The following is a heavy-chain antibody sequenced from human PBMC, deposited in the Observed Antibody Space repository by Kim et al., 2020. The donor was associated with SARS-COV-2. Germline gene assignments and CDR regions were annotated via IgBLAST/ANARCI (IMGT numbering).Heavy chain of an antibody. J-gene: IGHJ1*01. Sequence: GGSLRLSCAASGFTFSSYAMSWVRQAPGKGLEWVSAISGSGGSTYYADSVKGRFTISRDNSKNTLYLQMNSLRAEDTAVYYCAKDYTIFGVVIIRPRPISSYFQHWGQGTLVTVSS. CDR1: GFTFSSYA. D-gene: IGHD3-3*01. CDR2: ISGSGGST. V-gene: IGHV3-23*01. CDR3: AKDYTIFGVVIIRPRPISSYFQH.